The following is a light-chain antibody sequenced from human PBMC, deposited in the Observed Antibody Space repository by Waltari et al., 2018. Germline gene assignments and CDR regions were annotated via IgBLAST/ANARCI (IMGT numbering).Light chain of an antibody. J-gene: IGKJ2*01. V-gene: IGKV1-5*03. CDR2: KAS. Sequence: EIQMPQTPSTLPQSVGARVTTTCRASQSISSRLAWYQQKPGKAPKLLIYKASSLESGVPSRFSGSGSGTEFTLTISSLQPDDFATYYCQQYNSYPVTFGQGTKLEIK. CDR3: QQYNSYPVT. CDR1: QSISSR.